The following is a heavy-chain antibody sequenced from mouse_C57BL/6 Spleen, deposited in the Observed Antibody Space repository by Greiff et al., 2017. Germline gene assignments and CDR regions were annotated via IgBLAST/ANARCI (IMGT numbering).Heavy chain of an antibody. CDR2: IDPSDSYT. Sequence: QVQLQQPGAELVKPGASVKLSCKASGYTFTSYWMQWVKQRPGQGLEWIGEIDPSDSYTNYNQKFKGKATLTVDTSSSTAYMQLSSLTYEDSAVYYCARSSGDYYAMDYWGQGTSVTGSS. V-gene: IGHV1-50*01. CDR3: ARSSGDYYAMDY. D-gene: IGHD4-1*01. J-gene: IGHJ4*01. CDR1: GYTFTSYW.